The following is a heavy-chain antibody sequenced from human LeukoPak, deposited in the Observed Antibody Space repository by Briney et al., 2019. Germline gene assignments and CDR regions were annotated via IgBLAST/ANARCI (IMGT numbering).Heavy chain of an antibody. CDR2: INSEGTNT. CDR1: TFTFSRYW. D-gene: IGHD3-3*01. CDR3: ARDRAAFGVVQVGY. J-gene: IGHJ4*02. V-gene: IGHV3-74*01. Sequence: PGGSLRLSCAASTFTFSRYWMHWVRQAPGKGLVWVSRINSEGTNTYYADSVKGRFTISRDNTKNTLYLQMNSLRTEDTAVYYCARDRAAFGVVQVGYWGQGTLVTVSS.